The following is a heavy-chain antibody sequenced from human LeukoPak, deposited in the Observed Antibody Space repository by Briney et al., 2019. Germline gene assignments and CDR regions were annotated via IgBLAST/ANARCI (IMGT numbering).Heavy chain of an antibody. Sequence: SETLSLTCTVSGGSINSYYWSWIRQPAGKGLEWIGYIYYSGSTNYNPSLKSRVTISVDTSKNQFSLKLSSVTAEDTAVYYCARDPYSTTWSAFDPWGQGTLVTVSS. J-gene: IGHJ5*02. CDR1: GGSINSYY. CDR3: ARDPYSTTWSAFDP. V-gene: IGHV4-59*12. D-gene: IGHD6-13*01. CDR2: IYYSGST.